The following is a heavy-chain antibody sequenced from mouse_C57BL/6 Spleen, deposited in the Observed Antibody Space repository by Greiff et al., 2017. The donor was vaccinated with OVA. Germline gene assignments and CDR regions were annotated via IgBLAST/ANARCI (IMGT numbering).Heavy chain of an antibody. CDR3: ARSEYDYDGSGYAMDY. J-gene: IGHJ4*01. Sequence: VQLQQSGPELVKPGASVKISCKASGYTFTDYYMNWVKQSHGKSLEWIGDINPNNGGTSYNQKFKGKATLTVDKSSSTAYMELRSLTSEDSAVYYCARSEYDYDGSGYAMDYWGQGTSVTVSS. V-gene: IGHV1-26*01. CDR2: INPNNGGT. D-gene: IGHD2-4*01. CDR1: GYTFTDYY.